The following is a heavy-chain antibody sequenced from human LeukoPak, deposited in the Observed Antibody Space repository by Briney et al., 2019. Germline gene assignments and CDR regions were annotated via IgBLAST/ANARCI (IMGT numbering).Heavy chain of an antibody. J-gene: IGHJ3*02. D-gene: IGHD6-13*01. CDR1: GFTFDDYG. Sequence: GGSLRLSCAASGFTFDDYGMSWVRQAPGKGLEWVSGINWNGGSTGYADSVKGRFTISRDNAKNSVYLQMNSLRAEDTALYYCARDLETDSSSWYNAFDIWGQGTMVTVSS. V-gene: IGHV3-20*04. CDR2: INWNGGST. CDR3: ARDLETDSSSWYNAFDI.